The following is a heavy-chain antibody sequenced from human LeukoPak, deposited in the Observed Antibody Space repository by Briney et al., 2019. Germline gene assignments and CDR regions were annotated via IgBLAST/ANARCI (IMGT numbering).Heavy chain of an antibody. V-gene: IGHV3-21*01. CDR1: GFTFSSFS. Sequence: GGSLRLSCAASGFTFSSFSMNWVRQAPGKGLEWVSSISSGSRYTYYADSVKGRFTISRDNAKNSLYLQMNSLRAEDTAVYYCATDVRDEYSSGWYPIGYWGQGTLVTVSS. J-gene: IGHJ4*02. CDR3: ATDVRDEYSSGWYPIGY. D-gene: IGHD6-19*01. CDR2: ISSGSRYT.